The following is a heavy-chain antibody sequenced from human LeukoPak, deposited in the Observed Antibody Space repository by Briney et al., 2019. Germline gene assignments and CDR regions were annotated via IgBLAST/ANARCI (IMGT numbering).Heavy chain of an antibody. CDR2: IYYSGNT. J-gene: IGHJ4*02. V-gene: IGHV4-39*01. CDR1: GGSNSNYY. Sequence: SETLSLTCTVSGGSNSNYYWAWIRQPPGKGLEWIGTIYYSGNTYYNPSLNSRVTISVDMSKNQFSLKLSSVTAADTAVYYCARHRSSGWPYFDFWGQGTLVTVSS. D-gene: IGHD6-19*01. CDR3: ARHRSSGWPYFDF.